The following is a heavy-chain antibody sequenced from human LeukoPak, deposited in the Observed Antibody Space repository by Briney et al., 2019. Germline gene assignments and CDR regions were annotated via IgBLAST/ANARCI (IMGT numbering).Heavy chain of an antibody. CDR1: GGSINSINW. V-gene: IGHV4-4*02. CDR2: MYHTGDF. D-gene: IGHD1-1*01. Sequence: SESLSLTCAVSGGSINSINWWSWVRPPPGQGLEWIGEMYHTGDFIYNPSLKSRVSISLDKSQNQFSLRLSSVTAADTAVYYCARNPRDDHTFDYWGQGTLVTVSS. J-gene: IGHJ4*02. CDR3: ARNPRDDHTFDY.